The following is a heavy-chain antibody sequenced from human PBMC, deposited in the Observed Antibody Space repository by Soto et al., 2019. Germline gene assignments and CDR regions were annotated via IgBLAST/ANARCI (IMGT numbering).Heavy chain of an antibody. V-gene: IGHV4-39*01. Sequence: QLQLQESGPGLVKPSETLSLTCTVSGGSISSSSYYWGWIRQPPGKGLEWIGSIYYSGSTYYNPSLKSRVTISVDTSKNQFSLKLSSVTAADTAVYYCARIIWFGEFMNWFDPWGQGTLVTVSS. CDR1: GGSISSSSYY. CDR2: IYYSGST. J-gene: IGHJ5*02. D-gene: IGHD3-10*01. CDR3: ARIIWFGEFMNWFDP.